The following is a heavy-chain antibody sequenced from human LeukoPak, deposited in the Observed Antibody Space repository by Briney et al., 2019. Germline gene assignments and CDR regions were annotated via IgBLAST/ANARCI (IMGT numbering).Heavy chain of an antibody. CDR1: GFSFGSYG. J-gene: IGHJ1*01. CDR3: ARDSGTWFYLQD. Sequence: GRSLRLSCAASGFSFGSYGMHWVRQAPGKGLEWVAFIRYGGSHQFYADSVRGRFTISRDNPKNTLYLQMNSLRGEDTAVYFCARDSGTWFYLQDWGQGTLVAVSS. D-gene: IGHD2/OR15-2a*01. CDR2: IRYGGSHQ. V-gene: IGHV3-33*01.